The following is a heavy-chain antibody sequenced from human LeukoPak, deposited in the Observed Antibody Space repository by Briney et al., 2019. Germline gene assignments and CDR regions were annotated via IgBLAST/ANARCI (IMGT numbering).Heavy chain of an antibody. J-gene: IGHJ4*02. CDR1: GYVFSNYG. V-gene: IGHV1-18*01. Sequence: ASVKVSCKASGYVFSNYGFSWVRQAPGQGLEWMGWISSYDGNTKSVDKLKGRVIMTTDTSTSTAYMELRSLRSDDTAVYYCVRDAYGSGKGYFDYWGQGTLVTVSS. D-gene: IGHD3-10*01. CDR3: VRDAYGSGKGYFDY. CDR2: ISSYDGNT.